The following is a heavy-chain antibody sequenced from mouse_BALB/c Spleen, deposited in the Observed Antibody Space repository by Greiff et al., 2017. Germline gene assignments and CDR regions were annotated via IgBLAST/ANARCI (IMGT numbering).Heavy chain of an antibody. V-gene: IGHV1-54*01. Sequence: VKLMESGAELVRPGTSVKVSCKASGYAFTNYLIEWVKQRPGQGLEWIGVINPGSGGTNYNEKFKGKATLTADKSSSTAYMQLSSLTSDDSAVYFCATMITTYYAMDYWGQGTSVTVSS. J-gene: IGHJ4*01. CDR1: GYAFTNYL. CDR2: INPGSGGT. D-gene: IGHD2-4*01. CDR3: ATMITTYYAMDY.